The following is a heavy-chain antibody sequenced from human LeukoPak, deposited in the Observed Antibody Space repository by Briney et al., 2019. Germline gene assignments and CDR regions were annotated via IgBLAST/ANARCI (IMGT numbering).Heavy chain of an antibody. D-gene: IGHD3-22*01. CDR1: GYTFTGYY. J-gene: IGHJ4*02. V-gene: IGHV1-2*06. Sequence: ASVKVSCKASGYTFTGYYMYWVRQAPGQGLEWMGRINPNSGATNYAQKFQGRVTMTRDTSISTAYMELSSLRSDGTAVYYCARDQHSSGYYYFDYWGQGTLVTVSS. CDR2: INPNSGAT. CDR3: ARDQHSSGYYYFDY.